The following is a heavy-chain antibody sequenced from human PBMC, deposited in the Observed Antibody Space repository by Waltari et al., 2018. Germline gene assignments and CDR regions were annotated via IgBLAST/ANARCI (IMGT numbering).Heavy chain of an antibody. CDR1: GGSISSSSYY. D-gene: IGHD6-6*01. J-gene: IGHJ4*02. V-gene: IGHV4-39*07. CDR2: IYYSGST. Sequence: QLQLQESGPGLVKPSETLSLTCTVSGGSISSSSYYWGWIRQPPGKGLEWIGSIYYSGSTYYNPSLKSRVTISVDTSENQFSLKLSSVTAADTAVYYCARDGKQLVPSDYWGQGTLVTVSS. CDR3: ARDGKQLVPSDY.